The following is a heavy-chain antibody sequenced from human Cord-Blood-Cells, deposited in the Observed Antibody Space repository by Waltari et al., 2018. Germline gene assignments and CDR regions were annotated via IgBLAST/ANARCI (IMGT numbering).Heavy chain of an antibody. J-gene: IGHJ4*02. CDR3: ARDKSSSWYGKSDYYFDY. D-gene: IGHD6-13*01. V-gene: IGHV3-33*01. CDR1: GFTFSSYG. Sequence: GVVQPGRSLRLSCAASGFTFSSYGMHWVRQAPGKGLEWVAVIWYDGSNKYYADSVKGRFTISRDNSKNTLYLQMNSLRAEDTAVYYCARDKSSSWYGKSDYYFDYWGQGTLVTVSS. CDR2: IWYDGSNK.